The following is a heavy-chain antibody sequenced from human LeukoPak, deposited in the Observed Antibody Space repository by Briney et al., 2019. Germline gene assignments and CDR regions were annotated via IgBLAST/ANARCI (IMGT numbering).Heavy chain of an antibody. CDR1: GFPFSSYA. V-gene: IGHV3-23*01. D-gene: IGHD2-15*01. CDR3: AKSQLRYCSGGSCFDAFDI. CDR2: ISHSGGTT. J-gene: IGHJ3*02. Sequence: GGSLRLSCAASGFPFSSYAMSWVRQAPGKGLEWVSDISHSGGTTYYADSVKGRFTISRDNSKNTLYLQMHSLRAEDTALYYCAKSQLRYCSGGSCFDAFDIWGQGTMVTVSS.